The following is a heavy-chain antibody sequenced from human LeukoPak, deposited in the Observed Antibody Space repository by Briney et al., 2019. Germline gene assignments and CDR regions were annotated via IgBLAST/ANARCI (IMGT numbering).Heavy chain of an antibody. D-gene: IGHD3-22*01. J-gene: IGHJ4*02. CDR3: ARGNYYHSSGFYTPFDY. CDR2: ISAYNGNT. V-gene: IGHV1-18*01. CDR1: GYTFTSYG. Sequence: ASVKVSCKASGYTFTSYGISWVRQAPGQGLEWMGWISAYNGNTNYAQKLQGRVTMTTDTSTSTAYMELRSLRSDDTAVYYRARGNYYHSSGFYTPFDYWGQGTLVTVSS.